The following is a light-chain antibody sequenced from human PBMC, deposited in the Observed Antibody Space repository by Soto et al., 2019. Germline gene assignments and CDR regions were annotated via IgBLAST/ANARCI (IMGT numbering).Light chain of an antibody. CDR1: GGSIASNY. Sequence: NFMLTQPHSVSESPGQTVTISCTGSGGSIASNYVQWYQQRPGSAPTTVIYEDNERPSGVPDRFSGSIDSSSNSASLTISGLRTEDEADYYCQSYDSNNHWVFGGGTKVTVL. CDR2: EDN. V-gene: IGLV6-57*02. J-gene: IGLJ3*02. CDR3: QSYDSNNHWV.